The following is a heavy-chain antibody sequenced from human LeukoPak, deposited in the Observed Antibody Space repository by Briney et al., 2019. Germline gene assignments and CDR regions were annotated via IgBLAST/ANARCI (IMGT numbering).Heavy chain of an antibody. CDR1: GFTFDDYG. D-gene: IGHD3-9*01. J-gene: IGHJ4*02. CDR2: LNWNGGGT. CDR3: ARAIHFDWLSPSQAAFDY. V-gene: IGHV3-20*01. Sequence: GGSLRLSCAASGFTFDDYGMSWVRQAPGKGLEWVSGLNWNGGGTGYADSVKGRFTISRDNAKNSLYLQMNSLRAEDTALYHCARAIHFDWLSPSQAAFDYWGQGTLVTVSS.